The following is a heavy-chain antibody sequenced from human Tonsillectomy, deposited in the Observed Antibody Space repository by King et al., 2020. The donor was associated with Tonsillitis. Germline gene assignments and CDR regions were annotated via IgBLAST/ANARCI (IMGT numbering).Heavy chain of an antibody. J-gene: IGHJ4*02. V-gene: IGHV1-18*01. CDR1: GYTFTSYG. CDR3: ARSDYYGSGTYYYFDY. Sequence: QLVQSGAEVKKPGASVKVSCKASGYTFTSYGISWVRQAPGQGLEWMGWINAYNGNTNYARKHQGRVTMTTDTSTSTAYMELSSLRYDDTAVYYCARSDYYGSGTYYYFDYWGQGTLVTVSS. D-gene: IGHD3-10*01. CDR2: INAYNGNT.